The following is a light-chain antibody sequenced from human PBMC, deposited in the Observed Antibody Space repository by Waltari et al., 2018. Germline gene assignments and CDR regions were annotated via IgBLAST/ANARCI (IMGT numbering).Light chain of an antibody. V-gene: IGLV3-21*04. J-gene: IGLJ2*01. CDR1: NIGSKS. CDR3: QLWDSSSDHVL. CDR2: YDN. Sequence: SFVLTQPPSVSVAPGKTARITCGGNNIGSKSVHGYQQKPGQAPVLVIYYDNDRPSGIPERFSGSNSGNTATLTITRVEAGDEAAYYCQLWDSSSDHVLFGGGTKLTVL.